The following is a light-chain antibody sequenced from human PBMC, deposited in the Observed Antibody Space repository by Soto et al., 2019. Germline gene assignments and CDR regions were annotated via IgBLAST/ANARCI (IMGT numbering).Light chain of an antibody. CDR3: SAFTGTTYV. V-gene: IGLV2-14*01. Sequence: QSVLTQPASVSGSPGQSITISCTGTSSDVGGNKYVSWYQQYPGKAPKLMICDVSNRPSGVSNRFSGSKSGNTASLTISGLQAEDEADYYCSAFTGTTYVFGTGTNVTV. CDR1: SSDVGGNKY. J-gene: IGLJ1*01. CDR2: DVS.